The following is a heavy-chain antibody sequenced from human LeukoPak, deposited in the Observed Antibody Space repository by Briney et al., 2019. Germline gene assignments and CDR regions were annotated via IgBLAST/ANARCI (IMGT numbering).Heavy chain of an antibody. J-gene: IGHJ5*02. D-gene: IGHD1/OR15-1a*01. V-gene: IGHV2-5*02. CDR1: GFSLSTSGVG. Sequence: SGPTLVNPTETLTLTYTFSGFSLSTSGVGVGWIRQPPGKALECLALIYWDNDKRYNPSLKNRLTITKDTSKNQVVLTMTNMDPVDTATYYCAHRLPFSENWNTGWFDPWGQGTLVTVSS. CDR2: IYWDNDK. CDR3: AHRLPFSENWNTGWFDP.